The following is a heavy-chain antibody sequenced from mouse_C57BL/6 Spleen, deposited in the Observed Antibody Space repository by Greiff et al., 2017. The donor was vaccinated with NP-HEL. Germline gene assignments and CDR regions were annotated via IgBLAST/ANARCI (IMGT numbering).Heavy chain of an antibody. J-gene: IGHJ2*01. CDR1: GFTFSSYA. Sequence: LVESGGGLVKPGGSLKLSCAASGFTFSSYAMSWVRQTPEKRLEWVATISDGGSYTYYPDNVKGRFTISRDNAKNNLYLQMSHLKSEDTAMYYCAKGLYGNPFDYWGQGTTLTVSS. V-gene: IGHV5-4*01. CDR3: AKGLYGNPFDY. CDR2: ISDGGSYT. D-gene: IGHD2-1*01.